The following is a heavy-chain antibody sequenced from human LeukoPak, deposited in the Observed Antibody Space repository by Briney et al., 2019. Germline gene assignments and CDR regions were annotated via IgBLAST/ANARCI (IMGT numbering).Heavy chain of an antibody. D-gene: IGHD3-3*01. J-gene: IGHJ4*02. CDR2: IYHSGST. CDR3: ARHSGDLRFLEWLLDY. CDR1: GYSISSGYY. V-gene: IGHV4-38-2*02. Sequence: KPSETLSLTCTVSGYSISSGYYWGWIRQPPGKGLEWIGSIYHSGSTYYNPSLKSRVTISVDTSKNQFSLKLSSVTAADTAVYYWARHSGDLRFLEWLLDYWGQGTLVTVSS.